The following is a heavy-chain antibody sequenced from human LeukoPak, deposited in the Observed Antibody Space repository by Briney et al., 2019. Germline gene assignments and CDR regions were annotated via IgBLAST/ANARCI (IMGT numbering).Heavy chain of an antibody. J-gene: IGHJ4*02. D-gene: IGHD6-13*01. CDR2: IKTDGSST. V-gene: IGHV3-74*01. Sequence: GGSLRLSCAASGFTFSSYWMHWVRQAPGKGLVWVSRIKTDGSSTSYADSVRGRFTISRDNAKNTMYLQMNSLRVEDTAVYYCARDFMYSISCTGCWGQGTLVTVSS. CDR1: GFTFSSYW. CDR3: ARDFMYSISCTGC.